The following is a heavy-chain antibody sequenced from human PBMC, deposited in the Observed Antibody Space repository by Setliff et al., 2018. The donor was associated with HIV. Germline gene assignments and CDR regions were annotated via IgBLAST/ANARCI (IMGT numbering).Heavy chain of an antibody. J-gene: IGHJ3*02. CDR1: GGFIGTYY. Sequence: PSETLSLTCTVSGGFIGTYYWSWIRQSPGKGLEWIGSVYYTGTTNYNPSLESRVTMSVDTSKNQFSLKLSSVTAADTAVYYCARLRGAFDIWGQGTMVTVSS. CDR3: ARLRGAFDI. V-gene: IGHV4-59*08. CDR2: VYYTGTT.